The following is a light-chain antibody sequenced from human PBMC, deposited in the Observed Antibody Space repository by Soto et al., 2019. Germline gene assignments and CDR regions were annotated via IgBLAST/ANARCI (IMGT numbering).Light chain of an antibody. Sequence: QSVLTQPPSASGTPGQRVTISCSGSSSNIGNNLVYWYQQVPGTAPKLLIYANSQRPSGVPDRFSASKSGTSASLAISGLRPEDEADYYCVAWDDSLRCVLFGGGTQLTVL. CDR3: VAWDDSLRCVL. CDR2: ANS. V-gene: IGLV1-47*01. CDR1: SSNIGNNL. J-gene: IGLJ7*01.